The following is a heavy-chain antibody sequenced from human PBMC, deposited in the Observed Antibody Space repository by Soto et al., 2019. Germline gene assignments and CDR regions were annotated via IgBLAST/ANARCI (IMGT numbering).Heavy chain of an antibody. D-gene: IGHD6-13*01. V-gene: IGHV3-23*01. CDR3: AKERRKGIAVAATDSYFDY. J-gene: IGHJ4*02. Sequence: GGSLRLSCAASGFTFNNYAMSWVRQAPGKGLEWVSSISGSGGSTYYADSVKGRFTISRDNSKNTLFLQMNSLRAEDTAVYHCAKERRKGIAVAATDSYFDYWGQGTLVTVSS. CDR2: ISGSGGST. CDR1: GFTFNNYA.